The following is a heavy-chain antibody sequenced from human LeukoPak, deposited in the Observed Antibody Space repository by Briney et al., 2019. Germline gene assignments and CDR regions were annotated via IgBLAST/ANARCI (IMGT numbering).Heavy chain of an antibody. CDR2: IYTSGST. V-gene: IGHV4-4*07. CDR3: ARASKWNDHHFDY. CDR1: GGSISRYY. Sequence: KPSETLSLTCTVSGGSISRYYWSWIRQPAGKGLEWIGRIYTSGSTNYNPSLKSQVTMSVDTSKNQFSLKLSSVTAADTAVYYCARASKWNDHHFDYWGQGTLVTVSS. D-gene: IGHD1-1*01. J-gene: IGHJ4*02.